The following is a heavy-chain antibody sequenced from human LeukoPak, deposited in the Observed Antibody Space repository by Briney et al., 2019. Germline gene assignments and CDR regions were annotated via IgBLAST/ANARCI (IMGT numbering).Heavy chain of an antibody. J-gene: IGHJ4*02. CDR2: INHSGST. V-gene: IGHV4-34*01. CDR1: GGPFSGYY. Sequence: SQTLSLTCTVYGGPFSGYYWSWIRQPPGKGLEWIGEINHSGSTNYNPSLKSRVTISVDTSKNQFSLKLSSVTAADTAVYYCARPHDSRWGQGTLVTVSS. CDR3: ARPHDSR. D-gene: IGHD2-15*01.